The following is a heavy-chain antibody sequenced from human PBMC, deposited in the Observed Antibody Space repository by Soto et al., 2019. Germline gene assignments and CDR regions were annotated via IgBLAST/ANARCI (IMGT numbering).Heavy chain of an antibody. V-gene: IGHV3-15*07. Sequence: GGSLGLSCAASGFTFSNAWMNWVRQAPGKGLEWVGRIKSKTDGGTTEYAAPVKGRFTISRDDSKNTPYLQMNSLKTEDTAVYYCTRDEPPDLSYYYYYMDVWGKGTTVTVSS. CDR3: TRDEPPDLSYYYYYMDV. CDR2: IKSKTDGGTT. CDR1: GFTFSNAW. J-gene: IGHJ6*03.